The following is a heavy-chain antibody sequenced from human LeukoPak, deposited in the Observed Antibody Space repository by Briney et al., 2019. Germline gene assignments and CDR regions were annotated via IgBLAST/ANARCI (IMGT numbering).Heavy chain of an antibody. V-gene: IGHV3-21*01. J-gene: IGHJ4*02. CDR1: GFIFSSYS. Sequence: GGSLRLSCAASGFIFSSYSMNWVRQAPGKGLEWVSSITSSSDYINYAESLKGRFTISRDNAKNSLYLQMNSLRAEDTAVYYCASSGYAEVGRFDYWGQGTLVTVSS. CDR3: ASSGYAEVGRFDY. CDR2: ITSSSDYI. D-gene: IGHD3-22*01.